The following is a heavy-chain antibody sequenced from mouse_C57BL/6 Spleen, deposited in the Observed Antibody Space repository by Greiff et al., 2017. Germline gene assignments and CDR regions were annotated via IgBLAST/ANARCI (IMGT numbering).Heavy chain of an antibody. CDR3: ARNVYLYFDV. CDR2: INPNNGGT. V-gene: IGHV1-26*01. Sequence: EVQLQQSGPELVKPGASVKISCKASGYTFTDYYMNWVKQSHGKSLEWIGDINPNNGGTSYNQKFKGKATLTVDKSSSTAYMELRSLTSEDSAVYYCARNVYLYFDVWGTGTTVTVSS. J-gene: IGHJ1*03. CDR1: GYTFTDYY.